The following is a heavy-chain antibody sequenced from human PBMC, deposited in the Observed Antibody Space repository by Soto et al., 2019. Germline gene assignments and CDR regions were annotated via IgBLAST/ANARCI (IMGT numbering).Heavy chain of an antibody. D-gene: IGHD1-7*01. CDR2: IYYSGST. CDR3: ARDKSAGTRPDY. V-gene: IGHV4-59*01. J-gene: IGHJ4*02. Sequence: PSETLSLTCTVSGGSISSYYWSWIRQPPGKGLEWIGYIYYSGSTNYNPSLKSRVTISVDTSKNQFSLKLSSVTAANTAAYYCARDKSAGTRPDYWGQGTLVTVSS. CDR1: GGSISSYY.